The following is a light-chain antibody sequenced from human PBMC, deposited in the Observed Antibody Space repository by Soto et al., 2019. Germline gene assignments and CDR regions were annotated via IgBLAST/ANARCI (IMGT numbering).Light chain of an antibody. Sequence: QAVVTQAASVSGSPGQSITISCTGTSSDVGAYNYVSWYQHHPGKAPKLMIYDVSYRPSWVSNRFSGSKSGNTASLTISGLQAEDEADYYCSSYITSSTLIFGGGTQLTVL. J-gene: IGLJ2*01. CDR1: SSDVGAYNY. CDR2: DVS. CDR3: SSYITSSTLI. V-gene: IGLV2-14*03.